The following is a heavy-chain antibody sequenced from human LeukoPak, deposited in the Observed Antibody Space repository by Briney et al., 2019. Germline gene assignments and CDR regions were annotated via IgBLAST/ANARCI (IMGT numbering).Heavy chain of an antibody. J-gene: IGHJ3*02. CDR2: ISSSSSHI. CDR1: GFTFSSYS. D-gene: IGHD6-13*01. V-gene: IGHV3-21*01. CDR3: ARDSGSSWYRGDAFDI. Sequence: GGSLRLSCAASGFTFSSYSMNWVRQAPGKGLEWVSSISSSSSHIYYADSVKGRFTISRENAKNSLYLQMSSLRAEDTAVYYCARDSGSSWYRGDAFDIWGQGTMVTVSS.